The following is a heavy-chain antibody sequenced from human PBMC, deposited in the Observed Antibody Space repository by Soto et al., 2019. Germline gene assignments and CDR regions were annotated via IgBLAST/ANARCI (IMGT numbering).Heavy chain of an antibody. Sequence: QVQLVQSGSEVKKPGSSVKVSCKASGGTFSSYAISWVRQAPGQGIEWMGGVIPIFGTANYAQKFQGRVTITADQSTSTAYMELSRLRSEDTAVYYCARDPSPSGYPYYFDYWGQGTLFTVSS. CDR3: ARDPSPSGYPYYFDY. J-gene: IGHJ4*02. V-gene: IGHV1-69*01. CDR1: GGTFSSYA. CDR2: VIPIFGTA. D-gene: IGHD5-12*01.